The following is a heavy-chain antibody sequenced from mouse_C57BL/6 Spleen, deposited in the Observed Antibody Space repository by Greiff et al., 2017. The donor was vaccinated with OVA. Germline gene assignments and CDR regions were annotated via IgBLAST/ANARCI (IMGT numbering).Heavy chain of an antibody. CDR3: ARVYGSTYAMDY. J-gene: IGHJ4*01. CDR2: SRNKANDYTT. V-gene: IGHV7-1*01. D-gene: IGHD1-1*01. Sequence: EVKLVESGGGLVQSGRSLRLSCATSGFTFSDFYMEWVRQAPGKGLEWIAASRNKANDYTTGYSASVKGRFIVSRDSSQSILYLQMNALRAEDTAIYYCARVYGSTYAMDYWGQGTSVTVSS. CDR1: GFTFSDFY.